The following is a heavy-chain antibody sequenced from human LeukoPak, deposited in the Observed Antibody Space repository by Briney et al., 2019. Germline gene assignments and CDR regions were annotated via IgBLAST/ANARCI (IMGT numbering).Heavy chain of an antibody. Sequence: GGSLRLSCAASGFTFSNYAMTWIRQAPGKGLEWVSAISSGSVSTFYADSVKGRFTISRDNAKNSLYLQMNSLRAEDTAVYYCARDLRSGYYFTPRPFDYWGQGTLVTVSS. CDR2: ISSGSVST. CDR3: ARDLRSGYYFTPRPFDY. CDR1: GFTFSNYA. V-gene: IGHV3-21*01. J-gene: IGHJ4*02. D-gene: IGHD3-22*01.